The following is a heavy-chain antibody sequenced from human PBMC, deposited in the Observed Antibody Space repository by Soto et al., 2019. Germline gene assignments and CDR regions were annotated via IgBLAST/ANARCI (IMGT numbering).Heavy chain of an antibody. D-gene: IGHD3-10*01. J-gene: IGHJ6*02. Sequence: PVGSLRLSCAASGFTFSSYAMHWVRQAPGKGLEWVAVISYDGSNKYYADSVKGRFTISRDNSKNTLYLQMNSLRAEDTAVYYCARDSLWFGELLPFGMDVWGQGTTVTVSS. CDR1: GFTFSSYA. CDR2: ISYDGSNK. CDR3: ARDSLWFGELLPFGMDV. V-gene: IGHV3-30-3*01.